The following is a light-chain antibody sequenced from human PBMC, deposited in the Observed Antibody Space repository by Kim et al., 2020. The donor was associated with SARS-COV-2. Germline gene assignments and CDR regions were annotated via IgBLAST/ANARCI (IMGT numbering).Light chain of an antibody. V-gene: IGKV3-20*01. CDR3: QQYGTSPFN. J-gene: IGKJ2*01. CDR2: GAS. CDR1: QAISSTY. Sequence: EIVLTQSPGTLSLSPGERGTLSCRASQAISSTYLAWYQQKPGQAPRLLIYGASSRATGIPDRFSGSGSGTDFTLTISRLEPEDFAVYYCQQYGTSPFNFGQGTNLEI.